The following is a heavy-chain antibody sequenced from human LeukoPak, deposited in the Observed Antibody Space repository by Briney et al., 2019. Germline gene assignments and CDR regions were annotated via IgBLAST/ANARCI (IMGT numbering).Heavy chain of an antibody. CDR3: AKGNGDY. CDR1: GGSIGSGSYY. CDR2: IYTSGST. J-gene: IGHJ4*02. V-gene: IGHV4-61*02. Sequence: SETLSLTCTVSGGSIGSGSYYWSWIRQPAGKGLEWIGRIYTSGSTNYNPSLKSRVTISVDTSKNQFSLKLSAVTAADTAVYYCAKGNGDYWGQGTLVTVSS.